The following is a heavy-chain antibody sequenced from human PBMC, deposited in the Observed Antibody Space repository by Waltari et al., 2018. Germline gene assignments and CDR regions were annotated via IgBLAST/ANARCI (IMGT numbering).Heavy chain of an antibody. CDR2: ISAYNGNT. Sequence: QVQLVQSGAEVKKPGASVKVSCKASGYTFTSYGISWVRQAPGQGLEWMGWISAYNGNTNYAQKLQGRVTITTDTAAGTAYMELRSLRSYDTAVYYCARPFNYYDSSGLKYWGQGTLVTVSA. J-gene: IGHJ4*02. CDR3: ARPFNYYDSSGLKY. CDR1: GYTFTSYG. D-gene: IGHD3-22*01. V-gene: IGHV1-18*01.